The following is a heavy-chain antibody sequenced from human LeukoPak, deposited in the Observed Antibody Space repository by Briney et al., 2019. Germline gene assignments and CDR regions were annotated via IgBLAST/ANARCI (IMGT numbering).Heavy chain of an antibody. D-gene: IGHD3-22*01. Sequence: ASVKVSCKASGYTFTSYYMHWVRQAPGQGLEWMGIINPIGGSTRYAQKFQGRVTMTRDTSTSTVYMELSSLRSEDTAVYYCAKDSFLGWNYYDSGSYLSGYWGQGTLVTVSS. CDR3: AKDSFLGWNYYDSGSYLSGY. J-gene: IGHJ4*02. CDR2: INPIGGST. V-gene: IGHV1-46*01. CDR1: GYTFTSYY.